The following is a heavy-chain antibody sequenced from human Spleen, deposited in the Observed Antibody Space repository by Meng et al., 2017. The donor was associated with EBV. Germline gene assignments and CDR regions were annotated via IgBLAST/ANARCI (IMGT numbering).Heavy chain of an antibody. CDR2: ISYNGNTI. CDR1: GFTFSNFA. CDR3: VKDDYGASPFDY. Sequence: QVQLLESGGGVAPPGRSQRLSCAASGFTFSNFAMHWVRQVPGKGLEWLTFISYNGNTIYSADSVKGRFTVSRDDFTDTLYLQMNSLRTEDTAVYYCVKDDYGASPFDYWGQGTLGTVSS. J-gene: IGHJ4*02. V-gene: IGHV3-30*18. D-gene: IGHD4/OR15-4a*01.